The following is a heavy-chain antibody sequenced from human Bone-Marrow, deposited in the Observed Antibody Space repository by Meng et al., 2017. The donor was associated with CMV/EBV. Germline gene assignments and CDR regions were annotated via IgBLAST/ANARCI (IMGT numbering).Heavy chain of an antibody. CDR3: ARDGAATGLDY. CDR2: ISYDGSNK. V-gene: IGHV3-30-3*01. Sequence: GESLKISCAASGFTFSSYAMHWVRQAPGKGLEWVAVISYDGSNKYYADSVKGRFTISRDNSKNTLYLQMNSLRAEDTAVYYCARDGAATGLDYWGQGTLVTVSS. D-gene: IGHD6-25*01. J-gene: IGHJ4*02. CDR1: GFTFSSYA.